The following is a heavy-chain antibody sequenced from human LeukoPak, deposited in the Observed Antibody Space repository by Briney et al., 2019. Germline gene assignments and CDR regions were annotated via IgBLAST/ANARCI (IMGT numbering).Heavy chain of an antibody. V-gene: IGHV3-48*04. D-gene: IGHD2-15*01. CDR1: GFTFSSYS. Sequence: GGSLRLSCAASGFTFSSYSMNWVRQAPGKGLEWVSYISSSSSTIYYADSVKGRFTISRDNAKNSLYLQMNSLRAEDTAVYYCARGEVVAATNWFDPWGQGTLVTVSS. CDR2: ISSSSSTI. CDR3: ARGEVVAATNWFDP. J-gene: IGHJ5*02.